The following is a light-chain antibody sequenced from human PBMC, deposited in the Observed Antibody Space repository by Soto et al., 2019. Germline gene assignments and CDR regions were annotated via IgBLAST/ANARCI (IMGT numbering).Light chain of an antibody. J-gene: IGLJ1*01. CDR3: GTWDNSLDAYV. CDR2: DNN. V-gene: IGLV1-51*01. CDR1: GSNIGNNF. Sequence: QSFLTQPPSVSAAPGQRVTISCFGSGSNIGNNFVSWYQQFPGTSPKLLIYDNNKRPSGIPGRFSGSKSGTSATLDITGLQTGDEADYYCGTWDNSLDAYVFGAGTKVTVL.